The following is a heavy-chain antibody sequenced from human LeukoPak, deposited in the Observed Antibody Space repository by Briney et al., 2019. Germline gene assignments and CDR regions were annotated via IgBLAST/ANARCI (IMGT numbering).Heavy chain of an antibody. CDR3: ARSVNWFDP. V-gene: IGHV4-59*08. CDR1: GGSISSYY. CDR2: IYYSGST. Sequence: SEALSLTCTVSGGSISSYYWSWIRQPPGKGLEWIGYIYYSGSTNYNPSLKSRVTISVDTSKNQFSLKLSSVTAADTAVYYCARSVNWFDPWGQGTLVTVSS. J-gene: IGHJ5*02.